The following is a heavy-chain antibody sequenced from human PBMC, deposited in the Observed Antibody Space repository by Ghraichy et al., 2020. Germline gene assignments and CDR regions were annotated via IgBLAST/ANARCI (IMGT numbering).Heavy chain of an antibody. J-gene: IGHJ4*02. CDR3: ARRGNYARSYLDC. V-gene: IGHV4-59*08. Sequence: SETLSLTCTVSGDSISSYYWNCIRQTPGKGLEWIAYIYHSGSTTYNPSLKSRVTISVDTSKNQFSLKLSSVTAADTAVYYCARRGNYARSYLDCWGQGILVTVSS. CDR2: IYHSGST. D-gene: IGHD1-26*01. CDR1: GDSISSYY.